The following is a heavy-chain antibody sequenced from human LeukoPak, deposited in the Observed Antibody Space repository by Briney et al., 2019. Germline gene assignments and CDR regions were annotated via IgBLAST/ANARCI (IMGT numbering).Heavy chain of an antibody. V-gene: IGHV1-2*02. CDR3: ARDLGSTIIVGGDDFDL. CDR2: MNPNSGGT. D-gene: IGHD3-22*01. J-gene: IGHJ3*01. Sequence: ASVKVSCTASGYTFRDYYMHSVREAPGQGLEWMGWMNPNSGGTNYAQKFQGRITMTGDTSTAYLELSRLRSDDTAVYYCARDLGSTIIVGGDDFDLWGKGTMVTVSS. CDR1: GYTFRDYY.